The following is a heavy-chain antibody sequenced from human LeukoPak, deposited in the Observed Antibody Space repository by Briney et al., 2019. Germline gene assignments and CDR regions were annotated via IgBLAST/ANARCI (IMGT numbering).Heavy chain of an antibody. CDR2: ISAYNGNT. V-gene: IGHV1-18*01. Sequence: GASVKVSCKSSGHTFTSYGISWVRQAPGQGLEWMGWISAYNGNTNYAQKLQGRVTMTTDTSTSTAYMELSSLRSEDTAVYYCAREAKNWFDPWGQGTLVTVSS. CDR1: GHTFTSYG. CDR3: AREAKNWFDP. J-gene: IGHJ5*02.